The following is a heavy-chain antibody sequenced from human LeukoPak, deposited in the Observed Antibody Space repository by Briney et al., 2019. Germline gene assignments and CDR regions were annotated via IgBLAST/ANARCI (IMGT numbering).Heavy chain of an antibody. D-gene: IGHD1-14*01. CDR1: GGSYSGYY. Sequence: KPSETLSLXCAVYGGSYSGYYWSWIRLPPGKGLEWIGEINHSGSTNYNPSLKSRVTISVDTSKNQFSLKLSSVTAADTAVYYCARGLGTTGFYWGQGTLVTVSS. CDR2: INHSGST. J-gene: IGHJ4*02. CDR3: ARGLGTTGFY. V-gene: IGHV4-34*01.